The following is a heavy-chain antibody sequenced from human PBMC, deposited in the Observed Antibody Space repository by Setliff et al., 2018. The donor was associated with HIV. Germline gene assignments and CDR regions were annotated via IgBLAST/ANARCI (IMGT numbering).Heavy chain of an antibody. D-gene: IGHD6-19*01. J-gene: IGHJ4*02. CDR2: INHSGST. CDR3: ARALGGSGWSIDY. V-gene: IGHV4-34*01. CDR1: GGSFSEYY. Sequence: SETLSLTCAVYGGSFSEYYWSWIRQSPGKGLEWIGEINHSGSTHYNPPLKSRATISVDTSKNQFSLRLNSVTAADTAVYYCARALGGSGWSIDYWGQGTLVTVSS.